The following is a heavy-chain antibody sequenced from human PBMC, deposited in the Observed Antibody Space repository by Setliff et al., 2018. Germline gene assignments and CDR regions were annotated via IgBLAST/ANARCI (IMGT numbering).Heavy chain of an antibody. CDR3: AKVRLPNSYMRSGVES. J-gene: IGHJ5*01. CDR2: IHGDERTT. V-gene: IGHV3-74*01. CDR1: GFTFSSYW. D-gene: IGHD1-20*01. Sequence: GGSLRLSCAASGFTFSSYWMYWVRQAPGKGLVWVARIHGDERTTTYADSVRGRFTVSRDNTKNILYLQMNSLRAEDTAVYFCAKVRLPNSYMRSGVESWGQGTLVTVSS.